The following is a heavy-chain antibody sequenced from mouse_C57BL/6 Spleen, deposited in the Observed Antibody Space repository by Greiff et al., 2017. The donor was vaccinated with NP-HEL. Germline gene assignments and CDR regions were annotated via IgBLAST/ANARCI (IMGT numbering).Heavy chain of an antibody. Sequence: QVQLQQPGAELVRPGSSVKLSCKASGYTFTSYWMHWVKQRPIQGLEWIGNIDPSDSETHYNQKFKDKATLTVDKSSSTAYMQRSSLTSEDSAVYYCARNGYYWYFDVWGTGTTVTVSS. D-gene: IGHD2-2*01. CDR1: GYTFTSYW. J-gene: IGHJ1*03. CDR3: ARNGYYWYFDV. CDR2: IDPSDSET. V-gene: IGHV1-52*01.